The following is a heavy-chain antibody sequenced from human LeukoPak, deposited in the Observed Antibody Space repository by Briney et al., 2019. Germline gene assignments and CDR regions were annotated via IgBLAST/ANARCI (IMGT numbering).Heavy chain of an antibody. V-gene: IGHV7-4-1*02. CDR2: INTNTGNP. D-gene: IGHD2-15*01. J-gene: IGHJ4*02. Sequence: GASVKVSCKASGYTLSNYGMNWVRQAPGQGLEWMGWINTNTGNPTYAQGFTGRFVFSLDTSVSTAYLQISSLKAEDTAVYYCARDVARYCSGGTCYVGFGDFDYWGQGTLVTVSS. CDR3: ARDVARYCSGGTCYVGFGDFDY. CDR1: GYTLSNYG.